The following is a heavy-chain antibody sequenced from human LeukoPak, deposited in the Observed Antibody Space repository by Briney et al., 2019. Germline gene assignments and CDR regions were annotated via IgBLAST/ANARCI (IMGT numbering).Heavy chain of an antibody. CDR3: AIINHPDGRVY. D-gene: IGHD5-24*01. CDR2: IYAGNSDA. Sequence: GESLKISCQGTGYPFTTSWIGWVRQLPGKGLEWTSIIYAGNSDAKYSPSFQGQVSISTDRSISTAYLHWSSLKASDTAIYYCAIINHPDGRVYWGQGTLVIVSS. CDR1: GYPFTTSW. V-gene: IGHV5-51*01. J-gene: IGHJ4*02.